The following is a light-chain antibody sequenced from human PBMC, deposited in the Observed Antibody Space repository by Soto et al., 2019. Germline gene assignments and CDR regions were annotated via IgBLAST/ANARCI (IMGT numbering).Light chain of an antibody. CDR1: RIISND. CDR2: GAS. V-gene: IGKV3-15*01. Sequence: EIVMTQSPATLSVSPGERATLSCRASRIISNDLAWYQQKPGQAPRLLIYGASTRATGIPGRFSGSGSGTEFTLTISSLQSEDFAVYYCQQYNSWPPLTFGGGTKVDIK. CDR3: QQYNSWPPLT. J-gene: IGKJ4*01.